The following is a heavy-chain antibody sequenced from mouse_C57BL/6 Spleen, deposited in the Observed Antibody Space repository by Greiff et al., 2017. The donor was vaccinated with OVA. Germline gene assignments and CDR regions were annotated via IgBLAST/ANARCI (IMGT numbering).Heavy chain of an antibody. Sequence: EVHLVESEGGLVQPGSSMNLSCTASGFTFSDYYMAWVRQVPEKGLEWVANINSDGSSTYYLDSLKSRFIISRDNAKNILYLQMSSLKSEDTATYYCARAHYYGNRFDYWGQGTTLTVSS. D-gene: IGHD2-1*01. V-gene: IGHV5-16*01. J-gene: IGHJ2*01. CDR2: INSDGSST. CDR1: GFTFSDYY. CDR3: ARAHYYGNRFDY.